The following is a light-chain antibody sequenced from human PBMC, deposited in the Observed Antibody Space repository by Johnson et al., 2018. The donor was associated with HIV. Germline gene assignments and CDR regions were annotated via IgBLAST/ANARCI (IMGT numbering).Light chain of an antibody. J-gene: IGLJ1*01. V-gene: IGLV1-51*01. CDR3: GTWDISLSVGYV. CDR2: AKN. Sequence: QAVLTQPPSVSAAPGQKVTISCSGSSYNIGNNYVSWYQQLPGTAPKLLIYAKNKRPSGVPDRFSASKSGTSATLDITGLQTGDEADYYCGTWDISLSVGYVFGTGTKVTVL. CDR1: SYNIGNNY.